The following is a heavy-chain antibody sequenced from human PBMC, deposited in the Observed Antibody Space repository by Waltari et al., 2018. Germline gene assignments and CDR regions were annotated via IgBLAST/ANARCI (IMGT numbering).Heavy chain of an antibody. J-gene: IGHJ4*02. CDR3: AREAGGPYGGYGGYFDY. V-gene: IGHV1-46*01. Sequence: QVQLVQSGAEVKKPGASVKVSCKASGYTFTSYYMHWVRQAPGQGLEWMGIINPSGGSTSYAQKFQGRVTMTRDTSTSTVYMELSSLRSEDTAVYYCAREAGGPYGGYGGYFDYWGQGTLVTVSS. D-gene: IGHD5-12*01. CDR2: INPSGGST. CDR1: GYTFTSYY.